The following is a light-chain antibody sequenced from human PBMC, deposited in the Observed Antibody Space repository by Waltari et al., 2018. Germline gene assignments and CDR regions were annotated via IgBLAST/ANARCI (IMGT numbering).Light chain of an antibody. J-gene: IGLJ3*02. Sequence: QSALTHPRSLSGSPGQSVTLSCTGTTSDAGGYNHVSWYQQHPDKAPKLIIYDINKRPSGGPDRFSGSKSGNTASLTISGLQAEDEADYYCCSYVGSNIYWVFGGGTKLTVL. CDR3: CSYVGSNIYWV. CDR2: DIN. CDR1: TSDAGGYNH. V-gene: IGLV2-11*01.